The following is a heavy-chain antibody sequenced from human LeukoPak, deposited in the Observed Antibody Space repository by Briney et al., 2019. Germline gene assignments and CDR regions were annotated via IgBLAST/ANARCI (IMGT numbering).Heavy chain of an antibody. J-gene: IGHJ4*02. CDR1: GGSISSYY. Sequence: PSETLSLTCSVSGGSISSYYWSWIRQPPGKGLEWIGYMYYSGSANYNPSLKSRVTMSVDTSKNHFPLNLTSVTAADTAVYYCARGGTQLTFPVWGQGTLVTVSS. V-gene: IGHV4-59*01. D-gene: IGHD4/OR15-4a*01. CDR2: MYYSGSA. CDR3: ARGGTQLTFPV.